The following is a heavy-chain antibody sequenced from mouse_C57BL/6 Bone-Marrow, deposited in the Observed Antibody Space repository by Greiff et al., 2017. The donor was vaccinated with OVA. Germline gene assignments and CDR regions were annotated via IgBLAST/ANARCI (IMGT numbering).Heavy chain of an antibody. CDR2: ISDGGSYT. CDR1: GFTFSSYA. CDR3: ARDRGGSSLYYYAMDY. V-gene: IGHV5-4*01. J-gene: IGHJ4*01. D-gene: IGHD1-1*01. Sequence: EVMLVESGGGLVKPGGSLKLSCAASGFTFSSYAMSWVRQTPEKRLEWVATISDGGSYTYYPDNVKGRFTISRDNAKNNLYLQMSHLKSEDTAMYYCARDRGGSSLYYYAMDYWGQGTSVTVSS.